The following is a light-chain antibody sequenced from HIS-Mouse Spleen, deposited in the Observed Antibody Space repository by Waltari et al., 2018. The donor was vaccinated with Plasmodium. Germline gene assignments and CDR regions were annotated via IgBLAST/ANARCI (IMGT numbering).Light chain of an antibody. CDR2: AAS. J-gene: IGKJ2*01. CDR1: QGISSY. Sequence: DIQFTESPSFLSASVGDRLTITCRASQGISSYLAWYQQKPGKAPKLLIYAASTLQSGVPSRFSGSGSGTEFTLTISSLQPEDFATYYCQQLNSYPYTFGQGTKLEIK. V-gene: IGKV1-9*01. CDR3: QQLNSYPYT.